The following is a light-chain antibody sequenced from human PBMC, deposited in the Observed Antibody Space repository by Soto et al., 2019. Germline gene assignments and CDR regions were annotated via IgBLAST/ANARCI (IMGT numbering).Light chain of an antibody. CDR3: QQYNGYSRT. CDR2: DVS. CDR1: QSIGDS. J-gene: IGKJ1*01. Sequence: DIQMTQSPSTLSASVGDRVTITCRASQSIGDSLAWYQQKPGKAPYLLISDVSSLERGVPSRFSGSGSGTEFTLTISSMQPDDFETFYCQQYNGYSRTFGQGTKVDI. V-gene: IGKV1-5*01.